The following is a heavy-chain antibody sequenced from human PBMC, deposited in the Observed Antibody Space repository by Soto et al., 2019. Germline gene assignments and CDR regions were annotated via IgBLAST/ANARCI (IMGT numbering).Heavy chain of an antibody. CDR1: GFTFSSYA. CDR3: AKFGMATSKRSPPYYIDY. J-gene: IGHJ4*02. D-gene: IGHD3-16*01. V-gene: IGHV3-23*01. CDR2: ISGSGGGT. Sequence: GGSLRLSCAASGFTFSSYAMSWVRQAPGKGLEWVSSISGSGGGTYYADSVKGRFTFSRDNSKNTLYLQMNSLRAEDTAVYYCAKFGMATSKRSPPYYIDYWGQGALVTVSS.